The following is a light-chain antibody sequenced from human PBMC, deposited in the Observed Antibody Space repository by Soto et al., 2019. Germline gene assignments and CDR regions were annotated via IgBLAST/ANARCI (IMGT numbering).Light chain of an antibody. CDR3: CSFTGTTIGV. Sequence: QSALTQPPSASGSPGQSGTISCTGTSSDVGRYNRVSWYQHYPGKAPKLMIYEVNKRPSEVPDRFSGSKSGNTASLTVSGLQAEDEADYYCCSFTGTTIGVFGGGTKLTVL. CDR1: SSDVGRYNR. V-gene: IGLV2-8*01. CDR2: EVN. J-gene: IGLJ2*01.